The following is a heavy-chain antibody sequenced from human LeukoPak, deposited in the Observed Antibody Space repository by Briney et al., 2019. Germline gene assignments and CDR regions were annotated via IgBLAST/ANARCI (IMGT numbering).Heavy chain of an antibody. Sequence: SQTLSLTCTVSGGSISSGSYYWSWIRQPAGKGLEWIGRIYSSGSTNYNPSLKSRVTISVYTSNNQFSLKLSSVTAADTAVYYCARVGYDRKDWGQGTLVTVSS. D-gene: IGHD3-22*01. CDR3: ARVGYDRKD. CDR2: IYSSGST. CDR1: GGSISSGSYY. J-gene: IGHJ4*02. V-gene: IGHV4-61*02.